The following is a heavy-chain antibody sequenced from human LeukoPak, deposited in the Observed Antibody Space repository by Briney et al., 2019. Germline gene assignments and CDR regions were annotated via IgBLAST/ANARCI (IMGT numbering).Heavy chain of an antibody. CDR3: ARGYTPIRGVIIIADYFDY. CDR1: GGSISSYY. V-gene: IGHV4-4*08. Sequence: PSETLSLTCTVSGGSISSYYWSWIRQPPGKGLEWIGYIYTSGSTNYNPSLKSRVTMSVDTSKNQFSLKLSSVTAADTAVYYCARGYTPIRGVIIIADYFDYWGQGTLVTVSS. CDR2: IYTSGST. J-gene: IGHJ4*02. D-gene: IGHD3-10*01.